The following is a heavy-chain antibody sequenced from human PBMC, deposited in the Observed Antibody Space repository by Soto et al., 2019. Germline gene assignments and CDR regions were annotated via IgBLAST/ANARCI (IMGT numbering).Heavy chain of an antibody. CDR3: AKNYHFDS. J-gene: IGHJ4*02. Sequence: EVHLLESGGGSEQPGASLKLSCAASGFTFSTYAMSWARQAPGKGLEWVSSIGVDGDTYYGDSVKGRFSISRDNSKNTVYLLMNSLGAEDTAVYYCAKNYHFDSWGQGTLVTVSA. CDR1: GFTFSTYA. V-gene: IGHV3-23*01. CDR2: IGVDGDT. D-gene: IGHD3-10*01.